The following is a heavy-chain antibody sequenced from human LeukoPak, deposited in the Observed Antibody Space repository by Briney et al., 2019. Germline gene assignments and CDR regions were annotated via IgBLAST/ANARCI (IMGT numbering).Heavy chain of an antibody. CDR1: GGSISSYY. CDR2: IYYSGST. J-gene: IGHJ5*02. V-gene: IGHV4-59*12. CDR3: ARDGYCSGGSCYDGGFDP. D-gene: IGHD2-15*01. Sequence: SETLSLTCTVSGGSISSYYWSWIRQPPGKGLEWIGYIYYSGSTNYNPSLKSRVTISVDTSKNQFSLKLSSVTAADTAVYYCARDGYCSGGSCYDGGFDPWGQGTLVTVSS.